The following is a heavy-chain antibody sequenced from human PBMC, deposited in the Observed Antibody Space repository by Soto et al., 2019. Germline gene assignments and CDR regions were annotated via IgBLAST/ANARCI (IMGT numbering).Heavy chain of an antibody. CDR3: ATMAPMVRGVIKPFDY. J-gene: IGHJ4*02. CDR1: GYTLTELS. V-gene: IGHV1-24*01. Sequence: VASVKVSCKVSGYTLTELSMHWVRQAPGKGLEWMGGFDPEDGETIYAQKFQGRVTMTEDTSTDTAYMELSSLRSEDTAVYYCATMAPMVRGVIKPFDYWGQGTLVTVSS. D-gene: IGHD3-10*01. CDR2: FDPEDGET.